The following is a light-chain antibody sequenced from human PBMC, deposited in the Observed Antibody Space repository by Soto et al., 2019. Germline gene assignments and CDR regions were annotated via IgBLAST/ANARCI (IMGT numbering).Light chain of an antibody. V-gene: IGKV3-15*01. Sequence: EIVMTQSPATLSVSPGERATLSCRASQSVNSNLAWYQQKPGQAPRLLISGASTRATGIPARFSGSGSATEFTLTISLLQAEDVAVYYCQQYSTWWTFGQGTKVEMK. CDR2: GAS. CDR3: QQYSTWWT. CDR1: QSVNSN. J-gene: IGKJ1*01.